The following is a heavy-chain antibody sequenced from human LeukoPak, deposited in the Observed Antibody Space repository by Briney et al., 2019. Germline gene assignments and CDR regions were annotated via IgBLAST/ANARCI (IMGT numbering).Heavy chain of an antibody. CDR2: IFYGGGT. CDR1: GDSFSDHY. Sequence: SETLSLTRTVSGDSFSDHYWSWIRQPPGKGLEWIGYIFYGGGTNYNPSLQSRVTISIDTSKNRFSLRLSSVTAADTAVYYCARDARFGWDYFDSWGQGTLVIVSS. J-gene: IGHJ4*02. D-gene: IGHD3-16*01. CDR3: ARDARFGWDYFDS. V-gene: IGHV4-59*11.